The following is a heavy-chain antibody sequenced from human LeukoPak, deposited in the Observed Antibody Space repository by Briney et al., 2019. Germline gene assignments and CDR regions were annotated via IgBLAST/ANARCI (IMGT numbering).Heavy chain of an antibody. D-gene: IGHD2-15*01. CDR3: ARADCSGGSCYRTYYFDY. V-gene: IGHV4-59*01. CDR1: GGSISSYY. CDR2: IYYSGST. J-gene: IGHJ4*02. Sequence: PSETLSLTCTVSGGSISSYYWSWIRQPPGKGLEWIGYIYYSGSTIYNPSLKSRVTISVDTSKNQFSLKLSSVTAADTAVYYCARADCSGGSCYRTYYFDYWGQGTLVTVSS.